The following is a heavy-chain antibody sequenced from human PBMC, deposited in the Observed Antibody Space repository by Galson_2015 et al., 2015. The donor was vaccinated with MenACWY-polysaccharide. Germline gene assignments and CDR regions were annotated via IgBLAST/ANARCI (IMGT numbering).Heavy chain of an antibody. CDR2: IYHSGST. Sequence: SETLSLTCAVSGGSISSSDWWSWVRQPPGKGLEWIGEIYHSGSTNYNPSLKSRVTISVDTSKNQFSLKLSSVTAVDTAVYYCARNPLGNWNYEDWGQGTLVTASS. V-gene: IGHV4-4*02. CDR3: ARNPLGNWNYED. D-gene: IGHD1-7*01. CDR1: GGSISSSDW. J-gene: IGHJ4*02.